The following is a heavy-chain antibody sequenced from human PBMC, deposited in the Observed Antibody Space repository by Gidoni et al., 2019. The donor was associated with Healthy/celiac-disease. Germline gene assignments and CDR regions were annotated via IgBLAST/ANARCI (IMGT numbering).Heavy chain of an antibody. J-gene: IGHJ6*03. D-gene: IGHD4-4*01. V-gene: IGHV4-39*01. Sequence: QRQLQGTGAGVGKPSGSLCLTCAVSGGGIGGSSYYWGWIRQPPGKGLEWIGRIYDSGSTYYNPSLKSRVTISVDTSKNQFSLKLSSVTAADTAVYYCARLRYSNPLHYYSMDVWGQGTMVTVSS. CDR2: IYDSGST. CDR1: GGGIGGSSYY. CDR3: ARLRYSNPLHYYSMDV.